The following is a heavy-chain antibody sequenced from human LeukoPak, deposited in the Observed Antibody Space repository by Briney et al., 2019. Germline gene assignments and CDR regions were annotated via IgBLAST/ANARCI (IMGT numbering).Heavy chain of an antibody. J-gene: IGHJ5*02. CDR1: GYTFTSYG. V-gene: IGHV1-18*01. CDR2: ISAYNGNT. D-gene: IGHD6-13*01. Sequence: ASVKVSCKASGYTFTSYGISWVRQAPGHGLEWMGWISAYNGNTNYAQKLQGRVTMTTDTSTSTAYMELRSLRSDDTAVYYCARGYSSSWYKELGYWFDPWGQGTLVTVSS. CDR3: ARGYSSSWYKELGYWFDP.